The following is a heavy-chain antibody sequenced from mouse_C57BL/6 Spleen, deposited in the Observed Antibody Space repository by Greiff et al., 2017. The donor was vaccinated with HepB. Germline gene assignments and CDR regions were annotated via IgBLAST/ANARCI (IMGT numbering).Heavy chain of an antibody. CDR1: GYSITSGYY. V-gene: IGHV3-6*01. J-gene: IGHJ2*01. CDR3: ARAQVYFDY. CDR2: ISYDGSN. D-gene: IGHD3-2*02. Sequence: VQLKESGPGLVKPSQSLSLTCSVTGYSITSGYYWNWIRQFPGNKLEWMGYISYDGSNNYNPSLKNRISITRDTSKNQFFLKLNSVTTEDTATYYCARAQVYFDYWGQGTTLTVSS.